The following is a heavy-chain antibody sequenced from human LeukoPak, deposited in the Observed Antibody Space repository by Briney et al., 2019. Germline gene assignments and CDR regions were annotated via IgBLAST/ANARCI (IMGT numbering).Heavy chain of an antibody. CDR2: ISAYNGNT. J-gene: IGHJ4*02. Sequence: ASVKVSCKASGYTFTSYGISWVRQAPGQGLEWMGWISAYNGNTNYAQKLQGRVTMTTDTSTSTAYMELRSLRSDDTAVYYCARDDIVNSSGGSAEFDYWGRGTLVTVSS. CDR3: ARDDIVNSSGGSAEFDY. CDR1: GYTFTSYG. V-gene: IGHV1-18*04. D-gene: IGHD2-15*01.